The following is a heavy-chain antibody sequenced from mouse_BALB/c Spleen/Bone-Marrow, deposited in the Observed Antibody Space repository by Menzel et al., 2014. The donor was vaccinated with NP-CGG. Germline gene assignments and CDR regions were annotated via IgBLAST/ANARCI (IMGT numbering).Heavy chain of an antibody. CDR2: IFPGDGDT. V-gene: IGHV1-82*01. J-gene: IGHJ4*01. Sequence: QVQLKESGPELVKPGASVKISRKASGYASSSSWMNWVKQRPGQGLEWIGRIFPGDGDTYYKGKFKGKATLTADKSSSTAYMQLSSLTSVDSAVYFCARSDGYRAMDYWGQGTSVTVSS. D-gene: IGHD2-3*01. CDR3: ARSDGYRAMDY. CDR1: GYASSSSW.